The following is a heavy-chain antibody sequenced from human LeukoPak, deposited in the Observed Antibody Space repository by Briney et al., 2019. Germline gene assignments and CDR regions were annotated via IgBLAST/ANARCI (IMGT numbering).Heavy chain of an antibody. CDR2: MNPNSGNT. Sequence: ASVKVSCKASGYTFTSYDINWVRQATGQGLEWMGWMNPNSGNTGYAQKFQGRVTMTRNTSISTAYMELSSLRSKDTAVYYCARGFELNKLGVATNFDYWGQGTLVTVSS. V-gene: IGHV1-8*01. J-gene: IGHJ4*02. CDR1: GYTFTSYD. CDR3: ARGFELNKLGVATNFDY. D-gene: IGHD5-12*01.